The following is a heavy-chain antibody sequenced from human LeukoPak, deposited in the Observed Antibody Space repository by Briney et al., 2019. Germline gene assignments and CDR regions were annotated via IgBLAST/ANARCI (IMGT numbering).Heavy chain of an antibody. CDR1: GGSISSGGNY. Sequence: SETLSLTCTVSGGSISSGGNYWSWIRQYSGKGLEWIGYIYYSGSTYYNPSLKSRVTISVDTSKNQFSLKLSSATAADTAVYYCARVDPTDGYSGYYFDYWGQGTLVTVSS. CDR3: ARVDPTDGYSGYYFDY. V-gene: IGHV4-31*03. D-gene: IGHD5-12*01. J-gene: IGHJ4*02. CDR2: IYYSGST.